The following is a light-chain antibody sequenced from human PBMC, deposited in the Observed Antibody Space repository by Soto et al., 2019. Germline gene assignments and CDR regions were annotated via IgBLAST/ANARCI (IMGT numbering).Light chain of an antibody. CDR1: SSDVGGYNY. Sequence: QSALTQPRSVSGSPGQSVTISCTGTSSDVGGYNYVSWYQQHPGKAPKLMIYDVSKRPSGVPDRFSGSNSGNTASLTISGLQAEDEADYYCCSYAGSSFWVFGGGTKLTVL. CDR2: DVS. CDR3: CSYAGSSFWV. J-gene: IGLJ3*02. V-gene: IGLV2-11*01.